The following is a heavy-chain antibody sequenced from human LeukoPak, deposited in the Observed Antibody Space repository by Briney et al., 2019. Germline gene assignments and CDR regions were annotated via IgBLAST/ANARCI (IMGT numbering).Heavy chain of an antibody. CDR1: GYSFTSYW. CDR3: ARRASSSWSPGALDL. CDR2: IYPGDSDP. D-gene: IGHD6-13*01. Sequence: GESLKISCKGSGYSFTSYWIGWVRQVPGKGLEWMGIIYPGDSDPRYSPSFQGQVTISADKSISTAYLQWSSLKASDTAMYYCARRASSSWSPGALDLWGQGTMVSVSS. V-gene: IGHV5-51*01. J-gene: IGHJ3*01.